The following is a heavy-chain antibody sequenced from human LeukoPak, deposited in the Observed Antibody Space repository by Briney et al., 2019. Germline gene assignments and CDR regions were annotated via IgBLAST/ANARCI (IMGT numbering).Heavy chain of an antibody. D-gene: IGHD1-1*01. J-gene: IGHJ6*04. CDR3: TRGAFNYNDGYYHGMDV. V-gene: IGHV1-69*06. CDR2: IIPIFDTP. Sequence: SVKVSCKASGGTFSSSGINWVRQAPGQGLEWVGGIIPIFDTPNYAHKFQGRVTITADKSTSTACMELSSLRSEDTAVYYCTRGAFNYNDGYYHGMDVWGKGTTVTVSS. CDR1: GGTFSSSG.